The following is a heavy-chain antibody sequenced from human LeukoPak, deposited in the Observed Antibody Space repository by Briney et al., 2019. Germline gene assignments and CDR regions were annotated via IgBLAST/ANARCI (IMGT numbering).Heavy chain of an antibody. CDR1: GFTFSSYA. Sequence: GGSLRLSCAASGFTFSSYAMSWVRQAPGKGLEWVSAISGSGGSTYYADSVKGRFTISRDNSKNTLYLQMNSLRAEDTAVYYCARSRNYYDSSGYPYWGQGTLVTVSS. D-gene: IGHD3-22*01. CDR2: ISGSGGST. J-gene: IGHJ4*02. V-gene: IGHV3-23*01. CDR3: ARSRNYYDSSGYPY.